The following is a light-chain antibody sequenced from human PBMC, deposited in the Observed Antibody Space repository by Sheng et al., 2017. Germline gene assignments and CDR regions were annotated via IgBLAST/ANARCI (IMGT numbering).Light chain of an antibody. CDR1: QSVSSN. Sequence: EIVLTQSPGTLSLSPGERATLSCWASQSVSSNLAWYQQKPGQAPRLLIYGASTRATGIPARFSGSGSGTEFTLTISSLQSEDFAVYYCQQYNNWPTWTFGQGTKVEIK. CDR3: QQYNNWPTWT. CDR2: GAS. V-gene: IGKV3-15*01. J-gene: IGKJ1*01.